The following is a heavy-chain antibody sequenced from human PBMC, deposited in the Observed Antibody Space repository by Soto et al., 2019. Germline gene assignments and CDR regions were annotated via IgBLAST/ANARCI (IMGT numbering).Heavy chain of an antibody. D-gene: IGHD5-18*01. Sequence: QVQLVQSGAEVKKPGSSVKVSCKASGGTFSSYTISWVRQAPGQGLEWMGGIIPILGIANYAQKFQGGVTITADKSTSTAYMELSSLRSEDTAVYYCATLLVGYTYGPGGHYGLDVWGQGTTVTVSS. CDR2: IIPILGIA. CDR3: ATLLVGYTYGPGGHYGLDV. V-gene: IGHV1-69*02. J-gene: IGHJ6*02. CDR1: GGTFSSYT.